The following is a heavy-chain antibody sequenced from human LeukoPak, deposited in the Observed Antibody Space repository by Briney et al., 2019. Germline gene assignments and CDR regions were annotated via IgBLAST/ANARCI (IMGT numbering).Heavy chain of an antibody. D-gene: IGHD6-13*01. CDR1: GGSISSYY. V-gene: IGHV4-59*08. Sequence: SETLSLTRTVSGGSISSYYWSWIRQPPGKGLEWIGYIYYSGSTNYNPSLKSRVTISVDTSKNQFSLKLSSVTAADTAVYYCARQKQQLVDWGQGTLVTVSS. CDR3: ARQKQQLVD. CDR2: IYYSGST. J-gene: IGHJ4*02.